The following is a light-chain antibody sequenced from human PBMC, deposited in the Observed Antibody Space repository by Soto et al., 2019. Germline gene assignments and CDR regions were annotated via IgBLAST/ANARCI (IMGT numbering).Light chain of an antibody. CDR2: EVS. CDR1: SSDVGGYNY. J-gene: IGLJ1*01. V-gene: IGLV2-14*01. CDR3: SSYPSSSTPYV. Sequence: QSALTQPASVSGSPGQSITISCTGTSSDVGGYNYVSWYQQHPGKAPKLMIYEVSNGPSGVSTRFSGSKSGNTASLTISGLQAEDEADYYCSSYPSSSTPYVFGTGTKLTVL.